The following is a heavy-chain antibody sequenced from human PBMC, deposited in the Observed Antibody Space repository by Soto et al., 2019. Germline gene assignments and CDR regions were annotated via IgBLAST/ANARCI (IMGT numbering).Heavy chain of an antibody. CDR1: GCSISTSNW. V-gene: IGHV3-48*02. CDR3: AREYFDGSGYYYVQGWNYFYYGMDV. CDR2: ISSSSSTI. Sequence: ETLSLTCAVSGCSISTSNWWSWVRQPPGKGLEWVSYISSSSSTIYYADSVKGRFTISRDNAKNSLYLQMNSLRDEDTALYFCAREYFDGSGYYYVQGWNYFYYGMDVWGQGTTVTVSS. D-gene: IGHD3-22*01. J-gene: IGHJ6*02.